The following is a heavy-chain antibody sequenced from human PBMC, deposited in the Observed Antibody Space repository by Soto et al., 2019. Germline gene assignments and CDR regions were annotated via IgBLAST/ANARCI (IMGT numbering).Heavy chain of an antibody. CDR2: ISYNGSNK. CDR3: AKDTRGSGWYGGAFDI. Sequence: GGSLRLSCAASGFTFSSYGMHWVRQAPGKGLEWVAVISYNGSNKYYADSVKGRFTISRDNSKNTLYLQMNSLRAEDTAVYYCAKDTRGSGWYGGAFDIWGQGTMVTVSS. D-gene: IGHD6-19*01. CDR1: GFTFSSYG. V-gene: IGHV3-30*18. J-gene: IGHJ3*02.